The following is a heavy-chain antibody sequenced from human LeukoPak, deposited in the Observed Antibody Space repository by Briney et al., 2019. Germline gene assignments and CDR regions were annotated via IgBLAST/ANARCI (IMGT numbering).Heavy chain of an antibody. CDR1: GGSISPYY. D-gene: IGHD6-19*01. CDR3: ARVLRGGNSGWSSDS. Sequence: PSETLSLTCTVSGGSISPYYWSWIRQPPGKGLECIGYIYYSGSTSYTPSLKSRVTISVDTSRAQFSLHLTSVTAADTAVYYCARVLRGGNSGWSSDSWGQGTLVTVSS. CDR2: IYYSGST. J-gene: IGHJ4*02. V-gene: IGHV4-59*01.